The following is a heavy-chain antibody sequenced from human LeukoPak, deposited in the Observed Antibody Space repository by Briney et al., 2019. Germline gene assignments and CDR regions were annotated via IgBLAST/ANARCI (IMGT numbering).Heavy chain of an antibody. V-gene: IGHV3-30*02. CDR3: AKGPYDSSGYYFDY. J-gene: IGHJ4*02. CDR1: GFTFSSYG. Sequence: GGSLRLSCAASGFTFSSYGMHWVRQAPGKGLEWVAFIRYDGSNKYYADSVKGRFTISRDNPKNTLYLQMNSLRAEDTAVYYCAKGPYDSSGYYFDYWGQGTLVTVSS. D-gene: IGHD3-22*01. CDR2: IRYDGSNK.